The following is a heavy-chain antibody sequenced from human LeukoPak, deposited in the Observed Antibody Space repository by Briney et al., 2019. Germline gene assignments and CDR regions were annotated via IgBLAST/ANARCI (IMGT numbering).Heavy chain of an antibody. D-gene: IGHD1-26*01. V-gene: IGHV1-18*01. CDR1: GYTFTTYG. Sequence: ASVKVSCKASGYTFTTYGISWVRQAPGQGLEWMGWISGYNGNTNNAQKVQGRVTMTTDTSTSTAYMELRSLRSDDTAVYYCARGAHQSGSYNFDYWGQGTPVTVSS. CDR2: ISGYNGNT. J-gene: IGHJ4*02. CDR3: ARGAHQSGSYNFDY.